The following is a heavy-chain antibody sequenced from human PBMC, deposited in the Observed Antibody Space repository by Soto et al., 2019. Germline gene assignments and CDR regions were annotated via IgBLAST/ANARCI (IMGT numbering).Heavy chain of an antibody. Sequence: ASVKVSCKASGYTFTSYGISWVRQAPGQGLEWMGWISAYNGNTNYAQKLQGRVTMTTDTSTSTAYMKLSSVTAADTAVYYCARDFRGYCSGGSCYPNNHNWFDPWGQGTLVTVSS. CDR2: ISAYNGNT. J-gene: IGHJ5*02. CDR1: GYTFTSYG. CDR3: ARDFRGYCSGGSCYPNNHNWFDP. D-gene: IGHD2-15*01. V-gene: IGHV1-18*01.